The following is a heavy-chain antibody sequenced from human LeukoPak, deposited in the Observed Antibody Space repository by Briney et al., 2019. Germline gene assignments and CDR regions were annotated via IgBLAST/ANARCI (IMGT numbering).Heavy chain of an antibody. CDR3: ARFMTTVTPYFDY. CDR2: ISAYNGNT. J-gene: IGHJ4*02. CDR1: GYTFTSYG. V-gene: IGHV1-18*01. Sequence: ASVTVSCKASGYTFTSYGISWVRQAPGQRLEWMGWISAYNGNTNYAQKLQGRVTMTADTSTSTAYMELRGLRSDDTAVYYCARFMTTVTPYFDYWGQGTLVTVSS. D-gene: IGHD4-17*01.